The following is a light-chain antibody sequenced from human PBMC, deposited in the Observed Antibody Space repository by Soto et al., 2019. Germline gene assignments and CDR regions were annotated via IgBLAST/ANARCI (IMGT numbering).Light chain of an antibody. CDR2: WAS. CDR3: QQYFSAPIWT. CDR1: QSVLYRSNNKNY. V-gene: IGKV4-1*01. J-gene: IGKJ1*01. Sequence: DIVMTQSPDSLAVSLGERATINCKSSQSVLYRSNNKNYLAWYQQRPGQSPKLLIYWASTRESGVPDRFSGSGSGTDFTLTISSLQAEDVAVYYCQQYFSAPIWTFGQGTRVEIK.